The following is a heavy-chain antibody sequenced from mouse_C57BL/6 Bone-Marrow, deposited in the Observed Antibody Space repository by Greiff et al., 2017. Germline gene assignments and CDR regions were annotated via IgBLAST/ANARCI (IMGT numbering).Heavy chain of an antibody. J-gene: IGHJ3*01. CDR3: ARGGYEAWFAY. Sequence: QVQLQQSGPELVKPGASVKISCKASGYAFSSSWMNWVKQRPGKGLEWIGRIYPGDGDTNYTGKFKGKATLTADNASSTAYMQLSSLTSEDSAVYFCARGGYEAWFAYWGQGTLVTVSA. V-gene: IGHV1-82*01. CDR1: GYAFSSSW. CDR2: IYPGDGDT. D-gene: IGHD2-2*01.